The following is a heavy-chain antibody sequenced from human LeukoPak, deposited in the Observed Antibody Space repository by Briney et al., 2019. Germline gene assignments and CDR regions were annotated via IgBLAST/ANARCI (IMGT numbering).Heavy chain of an antibody. CDR3: ARGLRWKDY. J-gene: IGHJ4*02. CDR2: IKQDGSEK. V-gene: IGHV3-7*04. Sequence: GGSLRLSCAASGFTFSTSWMSWVRQAPGKGLEWVANIKQDGSEKYYVDSVKGRFTISRDNAKDSLSLQMNSLRAEDTAVYCCARGLRWKDYWGQGTLVTVSS. D-gene: IGHD5/OR15-5a*01. CDR1: GFTFSTSW.